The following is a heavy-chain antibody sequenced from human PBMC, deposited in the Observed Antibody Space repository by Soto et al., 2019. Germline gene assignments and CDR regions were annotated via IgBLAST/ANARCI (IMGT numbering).Heavy chain of an antibody. CDR1: GFTFSDYW. CDR2: IKRDGSEK. CDR3: ATSLGRGGNDY. D-gene: IGHD3-10*01. J-gene: IGHJ4*02. Sequence: EVQLVESGGGLVQPGGSLRLSCAASGFTFSDYWMSWVRQAPGKGLECVANIKRDGSEKYYVDPVKGRFTISRDNAKNSLYLKRNSLRAEDTAVYYCATSLGRGGNDYWGQGTPVTVSS. V-gene: IGHV3-7*05.